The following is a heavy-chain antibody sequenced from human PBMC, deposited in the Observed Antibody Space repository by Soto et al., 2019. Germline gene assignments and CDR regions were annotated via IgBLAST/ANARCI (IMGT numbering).Heavy chain of an antibody. J-gene: IGHJ3*02. V-gene: IGHV1-2*02. D-gene: IGHD3-3*01. CDR3: VRGGGVGVAGSAAFDM. Sequence: QLHLVQSGAVVKKPGASVTVSCSASGYPVTAYYMHWVRQAPGRGLAWMGGINRATGAATSTRTFKGRVTMTRETPTSTVVSELGGLTSEHTAVFCWVRGGGVGVAGSAAFDMWGQGTLVTVSS. CDR2: INRATGAA. CDR1: GYPVTAYY.